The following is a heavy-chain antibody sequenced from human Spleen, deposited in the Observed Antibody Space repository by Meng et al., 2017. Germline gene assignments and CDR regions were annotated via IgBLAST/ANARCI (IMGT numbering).Heavy chain of an antibody. V-gene: IGHV3-53*04. CDR1: GFTFSSYA. CDR3: ARDNGDYEYGMDV. CDR2: IYSGGST. J-gene: IGHJ6*02. Sequence: GESLKISCAASGFTFSSYAMSWVRQAPGKGLEWVSVIYSGGSTYYADSVKGRFTISRHNSKNTLYLQMNSLRAEDTAVYYCARDNGDYEYGMDVWGQGTTVTVSS. D-gene: IGHD4-17*01.